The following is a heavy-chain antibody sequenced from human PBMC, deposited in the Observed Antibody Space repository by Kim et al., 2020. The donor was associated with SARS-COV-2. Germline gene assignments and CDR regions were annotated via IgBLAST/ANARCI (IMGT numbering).Heavy chain of an antibody. V-gene: IGHV1-69*13. D-gene: IGHD3-22*01. CDR1: GGTFSSYA. CDR2: IITIFGTA. CDR3: ASPQTYYYDSSGYHTTNWFDP. Sequence: SVKVSCKASGGTFSSYAISWVRQAPGQGLEWMGGIITIFGTANYAQKFQGRVTITADESTSTAYMELSSLRSEDTAVYYCASPQTYYYDSSGYHTTNWFDPWGQGTLVTVSS. J-gene: IGHJ5*02.